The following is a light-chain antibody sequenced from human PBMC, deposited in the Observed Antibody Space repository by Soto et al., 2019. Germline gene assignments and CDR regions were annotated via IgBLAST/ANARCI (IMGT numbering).Light chain of an antibody. J-gene: IGKJ1*01. Sequence: DIQMTHSPSTLSASVGDRVTITCRASQSTSSWLAWYQQKPGKAPKVLIYDVSSLESGVPSRFSGSGSGTEFTLTINSLQPDDFATYYCQQYNTYSGTFGQGTKVDIK. CDR3: QQYNTYSGT. CDR1: QSTSSW. CDR2: DVS. V-gene: IGKV1-5*01.